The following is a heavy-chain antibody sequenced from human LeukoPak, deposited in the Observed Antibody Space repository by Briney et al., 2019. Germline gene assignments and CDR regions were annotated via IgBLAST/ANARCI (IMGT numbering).Heavy chain of an antibody. CDR1: GFTFSSYW. D-gene: IGHD6-13*01. CDR3: ARVIAALPGYDAFDI. J-gene: IGHJ3*02. CDR2: IKQDGSEK. V-gene: IGHV3-7*01. Sequence: QPGGSLRLSCAASGFTFSSYWMSWVRQAPGKGLEWVANIKQDGSEKYYVDSVKGRFTISRDNAKNSLYLQMNSLRAEDTAVYYCARVIAALPGYDAFDIWGQGTMVTVSS.